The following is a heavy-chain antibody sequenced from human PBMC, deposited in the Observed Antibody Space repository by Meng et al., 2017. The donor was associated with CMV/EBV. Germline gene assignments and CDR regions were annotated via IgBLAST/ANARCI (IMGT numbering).Heavy chain of an antibody. V-gene: IGHV1-46*01. CDR2: INPDGGKT. D-gene: IGHD3-10*01. J-gene: IGHJ4*02. CDR3: ARDPYGAGSSALDH. Sequence: ASVKVSCKASGYTFTSYYVHRVRQAPGQGLEWMGIINPDGGKTTYAQKIQGRVAMTRDTSTSTVYMDLSSLRPEDTAVYYCARDPYGAGSSALDHWGQGTLVTVSS. CDR1: GYTFTSYY.